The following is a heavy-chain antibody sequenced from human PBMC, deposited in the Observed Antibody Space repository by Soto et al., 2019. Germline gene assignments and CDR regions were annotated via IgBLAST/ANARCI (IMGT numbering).Heavy chain of an antibody. CDR3: ASSVEGHFDY. D-gene: IGHD6-19*01. Sequence: EVQLVESGGDLVQRGGSLRLSCVASGFTFSVYSMNWVRQAPGKGLEWFSYITSDTKTIKYADSVKGRFTICRDNAKNEVYPQRNRLRDEETAVYFCASSVEGHFDYWVQGNVVTVSS. CDR2: ITSDTKTI. V-gene: IGHV3-48*02. CDR1: GFTFSVYS. J-gene: IGHJ4*02.